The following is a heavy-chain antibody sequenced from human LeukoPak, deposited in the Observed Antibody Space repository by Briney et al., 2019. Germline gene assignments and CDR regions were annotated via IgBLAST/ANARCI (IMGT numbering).Heavy chain of an antibody. CDR2: ISGSGGST. J-gene: IGHJ4*02. CDR1: GFTFSSYA. V-gene: IGHV3-23*01. CDR3: ARGVLGYSYGLDY. Sequence: GSLRLSCAASGFTFSSYAMSWVRQAPGKGLEWVSAISGSGGSTYYADSVKGRFTISRDNSKNTLYLQMNSLRAEDTAVYYCARGVLGYSYGLDYWGQGTLVTVSS. D-gene: IGHD5-18*01.